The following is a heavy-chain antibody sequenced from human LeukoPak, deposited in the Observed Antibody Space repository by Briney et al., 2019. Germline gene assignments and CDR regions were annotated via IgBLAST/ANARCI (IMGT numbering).Heavy chain of an antibody. J-gene: IGHJ4*02. D-gene: IGHD2-15*01. CDR3: TRHPAEGDY. V-gene: IGHV3-23*01. CDR2: ISGSGGST. Sequence: PGGSLRLSCAASGFTFSNYAMNWVRQAPGKGLEWVSAISGSGGSTYYADSVKGRFTISRDNSKNTLYLQMNSLRAEDTAVYYCTRHPAEGDYWGQGTLVTVSS. CDR1: GFTFSNYA.